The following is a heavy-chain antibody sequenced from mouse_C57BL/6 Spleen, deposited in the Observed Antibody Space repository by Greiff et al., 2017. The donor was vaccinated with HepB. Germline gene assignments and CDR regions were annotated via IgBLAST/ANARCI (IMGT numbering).Heavy chain of an antibody. D-gene: IGHD1-1*01. CDR2: IYPGSGST. V-gene: IGHV1-55*01. CDR1: GYTFTSYW. Sequence: QVQLQQPGAELVKPGASVKMSCKASGYTFTSYWITWVKQRPGQGLEWIGDIYPGSGSTNYNEKFKSKATLTVDTSSSTAYMQLSSLTSEDSAVDCCARIGVSYEYFDVWGTGTTVTVSS. J-gene: IGHJ1*03. CDR3: ARIGVSYEYFDV.